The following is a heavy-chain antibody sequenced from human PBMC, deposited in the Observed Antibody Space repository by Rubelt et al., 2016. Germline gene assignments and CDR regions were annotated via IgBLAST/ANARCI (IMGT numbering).Heavy chain of an antibody. Sequence: QVQLVQSGAEVKKPGASVKVSCKASGYTFTSYAMHWVRQAPGQRLEWMGWIHAGTGNTKYPRKFQGRGTITRDTAARTADMELSSLRSEDTAVYYCAGTGPMTRYYYGMDVWGQGTTVTVSS. V-gene: IGHV1-3*01. D-gene: IGHD3/OR15-3a*01. J-gene: IGHJ6*02. CDR1: GYTFTSYA. CDR3: AGTGPMTRYYYGMDV. CDR2: IHAGTGNT.